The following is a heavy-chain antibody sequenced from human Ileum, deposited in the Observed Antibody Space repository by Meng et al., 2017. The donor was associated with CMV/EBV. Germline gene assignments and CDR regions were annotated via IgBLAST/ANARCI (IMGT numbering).Heavy chain of an antibody. D-gene: IGHD6-13*01. CDR3: ARDSAPFSLYSSTWDAG. CDR1: GFTVSSHY. V-gene: IGHV3-66*02. Sequence: GESLKISCAASGFTVSSHYMSWVRQAPGKGLEWISAIYSGGSTYYADSVKGRFTISRGNSKNTLYLQMNSLRAADTAVYYCARDSAPFSLYSSTWDAGWGQGTLVTVSS. J-gene: IGHJ4*02. CDR2: IYSGGST.